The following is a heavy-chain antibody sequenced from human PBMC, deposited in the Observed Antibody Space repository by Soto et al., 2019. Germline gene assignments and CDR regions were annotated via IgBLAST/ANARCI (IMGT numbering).Heavy chain of an antibody. D-gene: IGHD6-13*01. CDR2: IWYDGSNK. CDR3: ARDERWYVRAFDI. V-gene: IGHV3-33*01. CDR1: GFTFSSYG. Sequence: PGGSLRLSCAASGFTFSSYGMHWVRQAPGKGLEWVAVIWYDGSNKYYADSVKGRFTISRDNSKNTLYLQMNSLRAEDTAVYYCARDERWYVRAFDIWGQGTMVTVSS. J-gene: IGHJ3*02.